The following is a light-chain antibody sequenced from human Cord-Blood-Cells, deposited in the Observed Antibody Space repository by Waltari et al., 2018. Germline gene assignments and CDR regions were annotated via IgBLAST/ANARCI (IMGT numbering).Light chain of an antibody. Sequence: TQSPSASASLGASVNLTCTLSSGHSSYAIAWHQQQPEKGPRYLMKLNSDGSHSKGDGIPDRFSGSSSGAERYLTISSLQSEDEADYYCQTWGTGIRWVFGGGTKLTVL. J-gene: IGLJ3*02. CDR2: LNSDGSH. CDR1: SGHSSYA. CDR3: QTWGTGIRWV. V-gene: IGLV4-69*01.